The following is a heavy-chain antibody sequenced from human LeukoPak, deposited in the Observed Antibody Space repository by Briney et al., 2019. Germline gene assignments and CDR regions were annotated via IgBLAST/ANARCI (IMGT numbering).Heavy chain of an antibody. CDR3: ARDHLVVTAIREPYGMDV. CDR2: ISGGGSGT. D-gene: IGHD2-21*02. Sequence: GGSLRLSCSASGFSFDNYAMNWVRQAPGKGLEWVSAISGGGSGTYYADSVKGRFTISRDNSKNTLYLQMNSLRAEDTAVYYCARDHLVVTAIREPYGMDVWGQGTTVTVSS. V-gene: IGHV3-23*01. J-gene: IGHJ6*02. CDR1: GFSFDNYA.